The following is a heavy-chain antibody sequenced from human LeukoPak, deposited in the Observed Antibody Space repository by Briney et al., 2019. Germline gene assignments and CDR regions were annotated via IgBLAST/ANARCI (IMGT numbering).Heavy chain of an antibody. D-gene: IGHD3-22*01. CDR1: GYTFTSYG. CDR2: ISAYNGNT. J-gene: IGHJ4*02. Sequence: ASVKVSCKASGYTFTSYGISWVRQAPGQGLEWMGWISAYNGNTNYAQKLQGRVTMTTDISTSTAYMELRSLRSDDTAVYYCARDSRYWGSGYSYYFDYWGQGTLVTVSS. CDR3: ARDSRYWGSGYSYYFDY. V-gene: IGHV1-18*01.